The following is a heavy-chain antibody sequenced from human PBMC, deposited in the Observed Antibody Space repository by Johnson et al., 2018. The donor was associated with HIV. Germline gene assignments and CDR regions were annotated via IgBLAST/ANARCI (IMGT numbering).Heavy chain of an antibody. CDR2: ISWNSGSI. CDR3: EKDTRYCNSATCYGAFDM. CDR1: GFTFSSYS. V-gene: IGHV3-9*01. D-gene: IGHD2-2*01. J-gene: IGHJ3*02. Sequence: VQLVESGGGVVQPARSLRLSCAASGFTFSSYSMHWVRQAPGKGLEWVSGISWNSGSIGYADSVKGRFTISRDNAKKSLYLQMNSLRTEDTAMYYCEKDTRYCNSATCYGAFDMWGQVTMVTVSS.